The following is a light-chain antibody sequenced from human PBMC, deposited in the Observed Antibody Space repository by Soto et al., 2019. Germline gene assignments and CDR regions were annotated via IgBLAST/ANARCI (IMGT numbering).Light chain of an antibody. Sequence: EIVMTQSPVTLSVSPGESATLSCRASQSVSTNLAWYQQKPGQAPRLLIYGASTRATGIPARFSGSGSGTEFTLTISSLQSEDFAVYYCQQYNNWPLTFGGGTKVEIK. V-gene: IGKV3-15*01. J-gene: IGKJ4*01. CDR1: QSVSTN. CDR2: GAS. CDR3: QQYNNWPLT.